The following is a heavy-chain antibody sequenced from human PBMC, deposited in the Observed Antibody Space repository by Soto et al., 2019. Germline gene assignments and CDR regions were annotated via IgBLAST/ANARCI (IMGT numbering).Heavy chain of an antibody. CDR1: GFTFSSYG. CDR3: ARVSTIIGLVADFDY. D-gene: IGHD3-3*01. Sequence: GGSLRLSCAASGFTFSSYGINWVRQAPGRGLEWVSYISGGSSTIYYPDSVKGRFTISRDNAKNSMYLQMNSLRVEDTAVYYCARVSTIIGLVADFDYWGQGTQVTVSS. V-gene: IGHV3-48*01. J-gene: IGHJ4*02. CDR2: ISGGSSTI.